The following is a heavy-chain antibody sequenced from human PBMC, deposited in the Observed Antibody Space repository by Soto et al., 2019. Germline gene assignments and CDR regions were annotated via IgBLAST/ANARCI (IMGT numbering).Heavy chain of an antibody. CDR1: GFTFSNAW. Sequence: EVQLVESGGGLVKPGGSLRLSCAASGFTFSNAWMSWVRQAPGKGLEWVGRIKSKTDGGTTDYAAPVKGRFTISRDDSKNTLYLQMNSLKTEDTAVYYCTTDPSIAARLVDYWGQGTLVTVSS. J-gene: IGHJ4*02. V-gene: IGHV3-15*01. CDR3: TTDPSIAARLVDY. CDR2: IKSKTDGGTT. D-gene: IGHD6-6*01.